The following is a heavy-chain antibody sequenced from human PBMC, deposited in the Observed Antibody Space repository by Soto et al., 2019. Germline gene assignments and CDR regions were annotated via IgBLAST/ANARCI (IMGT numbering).Heavy chain of an antibody. CDR2: IYYSGST. D-gene: IGHD5-18*01. CDR3: AGYEGYMYGPRDYYYYYYMDV. J-gene: IGHJ6*03. V-gene: IGHV4-59*08. CDR1: GGSISSYY. Sequence: TSETLSLTCTVSGGSISSYYWSWIRQPPGKGLEWIGYIYYSGSTNYNPSLKSRVTISVDTSKNQFSLKLSSVTAADTAVYYCAGYEGYMYGPRDYYYYYYMDVWGKGTTVTVSS.